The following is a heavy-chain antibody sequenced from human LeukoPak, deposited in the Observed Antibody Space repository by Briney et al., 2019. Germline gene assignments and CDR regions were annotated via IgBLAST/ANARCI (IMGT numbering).Heavy chain of an antibody. D-gene: IGHD3-22*01. CDR2: IYTSVTT. Sequence: SETLSLTCTVSGGSISSYYWSWIRQPAGKGLEWIGRIYTSVTTNYNHNLKIRLTMTVDTSKNQFSLKLSSVTAADTAVYYCARAPSRDYDSRYYYYMDVWGKGTTVTVSS. CDR1: GGSISSYY. CDR3: ARAPSRDYDSRYYYYMDV. V-gene: IGHV4-4*07. J-gene: IGHJ6*03.